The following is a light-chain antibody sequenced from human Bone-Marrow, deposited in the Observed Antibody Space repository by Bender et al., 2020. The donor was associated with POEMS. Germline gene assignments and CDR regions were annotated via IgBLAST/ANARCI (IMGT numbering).Light chain of an antibody. CDR1: SSDFGSYNL. Sequence: QSALTQPASVSGSPGQSITISCTGTSSDFGSYNLISWYQQSPGKAPKFIIYEVTNRPSGVSDRFSGSKSGNTASLTISGLQAEDEAVYYCSSYITTTVPVFGGGTRLTVL. J-gene: IGLJ2*01. CDR2: EVT. CDR3: SSYITTTVPV. V-gene: IGLV2-14*02.